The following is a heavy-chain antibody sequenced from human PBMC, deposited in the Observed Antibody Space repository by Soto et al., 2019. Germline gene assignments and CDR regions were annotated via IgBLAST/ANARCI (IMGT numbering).Heavy chain of an antibody. CDR2: ISGSGATS. V-gene: IGHV3-23*01. Sequence: PGGSLRLSCAASGFIFNNYAMSWIRQPPGKGLEWVAAISGSGATSYYPDSVKGRFTISRDNSKNTLYLQMNNLRADDTAVYYFTKGGIPRRYNIPKVHFDSWGQGSLVTVSS. CDR1: GFIFNNYA. CDR3: TKGGIPRRYNIPKVHFDS. D-gene: IGHD1-1*01. J-gene: IGHJ4*02.